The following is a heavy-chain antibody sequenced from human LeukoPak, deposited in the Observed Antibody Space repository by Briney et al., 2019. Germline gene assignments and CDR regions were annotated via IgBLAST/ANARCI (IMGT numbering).Heavy chain of an antibody. D-gene: IGHD1-26*01. CDR2: IKQDGSEK. CDR1: GSTFSSYW. Sequence: GSLRLSCAVSGSTFSSYWMSWVRQAPGKGLEWVANIKQDGSEKYYVDSVKGRFTISRDNAKNSLYLQMNSLRAEDTAVYYCARGYWQLGYWGQGTLVTVSS. J-gene: IGHJ4*02. V-gene: IGHV3-7*01. CDR3: ARGYWQLGY.